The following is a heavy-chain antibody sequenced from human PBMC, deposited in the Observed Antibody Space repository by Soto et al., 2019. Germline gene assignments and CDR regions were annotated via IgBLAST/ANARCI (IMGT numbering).Heavy chain of an antibody. V-gene: IGHV4-31*03. Sequence: PSETLSLTCTVSGGSISSGGYYWSWIRQHPGKGLEWIGYIYYSGSTYYNPSLKSRVTISVDTSKNHFSLKLSSVTAADTAVYYCARGSGSSQHNWFDPWGQGTLVTVSS. CDR3: ARGSGSSQHNWFDP. D-gene: IGHD1-26*01. CDR2: IYYSGST. J-gene: IGHJ5*02. CDR1: GGSISSGGYY.